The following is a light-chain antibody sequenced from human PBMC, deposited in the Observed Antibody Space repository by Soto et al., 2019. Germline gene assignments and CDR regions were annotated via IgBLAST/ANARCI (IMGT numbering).Light chain of an antibody. CDR3: AAWDDSLNWV. CDR2: NND. CDR1: SSNIGRNV. Sequence: QSVLTQPPSASGTLGQRVTISCSGSSSNIGRNVVNWYQQLPGMAPKLLVYNNDQRPSGVPDRFSVSKSGTSASLAISGLQSEDEADYYCAAWDDSLNWVFGGGTQLTVL. V-gene: IGLV1-44*01. J-gene: IGLJ3*02.